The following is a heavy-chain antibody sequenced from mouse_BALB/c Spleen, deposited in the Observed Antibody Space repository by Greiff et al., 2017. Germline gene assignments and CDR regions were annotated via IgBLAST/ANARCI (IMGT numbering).Heavy chain of an antibody. CDR3: ARQGWDDYYAMDY. CDR1: GFTFSSYG. Sequence: EVMLVESGGDLVKPGGSLKLSCAASGFTFSSYGMSWVRQTPDKRLEWVATISSGGSYTYYPDSVKGRFTISRDNAKNTLYLQMSSLKSEDTAMYYCARQGWDDYYAMDYWGQGTSVTVSS. V-gene: IGHV5-6*01. J-gene: IGHJ4*01. CDR2: ISSGGSYT. D-gene: IGHD4-1*01.